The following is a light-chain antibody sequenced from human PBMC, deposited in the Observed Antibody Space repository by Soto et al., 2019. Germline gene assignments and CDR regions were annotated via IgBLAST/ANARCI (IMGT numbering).Light chain of an antibody. V-gene: IGLV1-51*01. CDR2: DNN. Sequence: QAVVTQPPSVSADPGQKVTISCSGSSSNIGNNYVSWYQQLPGTAPKLLIYDNNKRPSGIPDRFSGSKSGTSATLGITGLQTGDEADYYCGTWDSSLSAGVFGGGTKVTVL. CDR1: SSNIGNNY. CDR3: GTWDSSLSAGV. J-gene: IGLJ2*01.